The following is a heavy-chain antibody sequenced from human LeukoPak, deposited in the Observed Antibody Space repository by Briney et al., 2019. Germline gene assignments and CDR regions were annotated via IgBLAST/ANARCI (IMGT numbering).Heavy chain of an antibody. V-gene: IGHV4-59*11. D-gene: IGHD5-18*01. Sequence: SETLSLTCTVSGGSMTTHHWNWIRQTPGKGLEWIGYVFDSGRTKENPSLKSRITLSADTSKNQLSLRLSSVTAADTAVYYCTTIKRGNIFGYFDFWGQGILVTVSS. CDR3: TTIKRGNIFGYFDF. CDR1: GGSMTTHH. J-gene: IGHJ4*02. CDR2: VFDSGRT.